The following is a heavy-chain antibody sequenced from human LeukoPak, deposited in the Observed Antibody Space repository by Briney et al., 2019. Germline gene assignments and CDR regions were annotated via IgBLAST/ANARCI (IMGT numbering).Heavy chain of an antibody. CDR1: GFSFGNYA. Sequence: GGSLRLSCAASGFSFGNYAMTWVRQAPGKGLEWDSSLSGTGGGTWYAGSVKGRFTISRDNSKNTVYLQMNSLRVEDTAIYYCAKDRTPYSRSGGYYLGAFDIWGHGTLLTVSS. J-gene: IGHJ3*02. D-gene: IGHD3-10*01. CDR2: LSGTGGGT. V-gene: IGHV3-23*01. CDR3: AKDRTPYSRSGGYYLGAFDI.